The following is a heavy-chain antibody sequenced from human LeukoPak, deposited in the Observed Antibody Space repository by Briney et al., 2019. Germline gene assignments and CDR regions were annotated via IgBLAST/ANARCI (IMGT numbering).Heavy chain of an antibody. V-gene: IGHV3-30*04. CDR2: ISYDGSNK. Sequence: GGSLRLSCAASGFTFSSYAMHWVRQAPGKGLEWVAVISYDGSNKYYADSVKGRFTISRDNSKNTLYLQMNSLRAEDTAVYYCARDEGWGTDSYMDVWGKGTTVHVS. CDR3: ARDEGWGTDSYMDV. D-gene: IGHD7-27*01. J-gene: IGHJ6*03. CDR1: GFTFSSYA.